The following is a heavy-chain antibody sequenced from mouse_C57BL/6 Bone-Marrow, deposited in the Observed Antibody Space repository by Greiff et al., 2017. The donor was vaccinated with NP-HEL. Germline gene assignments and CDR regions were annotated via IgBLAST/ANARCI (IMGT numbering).Heavy chain of an antibody. D-gene: IGHD1-1*01. J-gene: IGHJ4*01. CDR2: ISDGGSYT. Sequence: EVQGVESGGGLVKPGGSLKLSCAASGFTFSSYAMSWVRQTPEKRLEWVATISDGGSYTYYPDNVKGRFTISRDNAKNNLYLHMSHLKSEDTAMYYCARYYYGSSYSYAMDYWGQGTSVTVSS. CDR1: GFTFSSYA. CDR3: ARYYYGSSYSYAMDY. V-gene: IGHV5-4*01.